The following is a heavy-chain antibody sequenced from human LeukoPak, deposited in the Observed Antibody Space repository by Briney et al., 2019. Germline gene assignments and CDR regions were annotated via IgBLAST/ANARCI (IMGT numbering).Heavy chain of an antibody. Sequence: GESLKISCEGSGFPFTTYSFAWVRQMPGKGLEWMGVIYAGDSSTTYSPSFQGQVTISVDKSISTAYLQWSSLKASDSAIYYCARHSCYDSWGQGTLVTVSS. V-gene: IGHV5-51*01. J-gene: IGHJ4*02. CDR1: GFPFTTYS. CDR3: ARHSCYDS. CDR2: IYAGDSST. D-gene: IGHD3-16*01.